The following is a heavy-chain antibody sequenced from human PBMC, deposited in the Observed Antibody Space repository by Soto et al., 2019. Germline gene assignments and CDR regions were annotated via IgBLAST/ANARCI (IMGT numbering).Heavy chain of an antibody. D-gene: IGHD6-6*01. CDR2: INPNGGST. V-gene: IGHV1-46*03. CDR3: TRGLASGDY. Sequence: QVQLVQPGAEVKKPGASVKFSCKASGYIFTNFYIHWVRQAPGQGLEWIGIINPNGGSTNYAQNFQGRATMTRDTSTSTVYMDLSSLRSEDTAVCYCTRGLASGDYWGQGTLITVSS. J-gene: IGHJ4*02. CDR1: GYIFTNFY.